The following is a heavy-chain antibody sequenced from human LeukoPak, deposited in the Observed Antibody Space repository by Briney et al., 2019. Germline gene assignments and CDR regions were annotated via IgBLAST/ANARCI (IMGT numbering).Heavy chain of an antibody. CDR2: INHSGST. D-gene: IGHD3-22*01. CDR3: ATGAYYDSRVYYGMDV. CDR1: GGSFSGYY. Sequence: PSETLSLTCAVYGGSFSGYYWSWIRQPPGKGLEWIGEINHSGSTNYNPSPKSRVTISVDTSKNQFSLKLSSVTAADTAVYYCATGAYYDSRVYYGMDVWGQGTTVTVSS. V-gene: IGHV4-34*01. J-gene: IGHJ6*02.